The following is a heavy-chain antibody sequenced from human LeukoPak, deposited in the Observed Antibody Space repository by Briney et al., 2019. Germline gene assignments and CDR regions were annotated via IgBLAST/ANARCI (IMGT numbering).Heavy chain of an antibody. V-gene: IGHV1-69*01. J-gene: IGHJ6*02. D-gene: IGHD2-2*02. CDR3: AGYCSSTSCYTYYGMDV. CDR2: IIPIFGTA. Sequence: ASVKVSCKASGGTFSSYAISWVRQAPGQGLEWMGGIIPIFGTANYAQKFQGRVTITADESTSTAYMELSSLRSEDTAVYYCAGYCSSTSCYTYYGMDVWGQGTTVTVSS. CDR1: GGTFSSYA.